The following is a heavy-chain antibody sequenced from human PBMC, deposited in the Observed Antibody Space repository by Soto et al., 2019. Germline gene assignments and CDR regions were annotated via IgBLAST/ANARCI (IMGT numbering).Heavy chain of an antibody. CDR1: GYTFTSYY. Sequence: ASVKVSCKASGYTFTSYYMHWVRQAPGQGLEWMGIINPSGGSTSYAQKFQGRVTMTRDTSTSTVYMELSSLRSEDTAVYYCARERLWSGYYYYYGMDVWGQGTTVTVSS. CDR2: INPSGGST. J-gene: IGHJ6*02. CDR3: ARERLWSGYYYYYGMDV. V-gene: IGHV1-46*01. D-gene: IGHD3-3*01.